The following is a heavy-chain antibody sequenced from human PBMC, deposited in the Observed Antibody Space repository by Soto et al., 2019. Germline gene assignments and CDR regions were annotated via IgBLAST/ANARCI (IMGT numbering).Heavy chain of an antibody. CDR1: GFKFNIYG. D-gene: IGHD2-15*01. CDR2: IWYDGSNK. Sequence: GGSLRLSCAASGFKFNIYGMHWVRQAPGKGLEWLAEIWYDGSNKYHADSVKGRFTISRDNSKDILYLQMNSLRVEDTALYYCARDRRSDRGNWFGPWGQGIPVTVSS. V-gene: IGHV3-33*01. J-gene: IGHJ5*02. CDR3: ARDRRSDRGNWFGP.